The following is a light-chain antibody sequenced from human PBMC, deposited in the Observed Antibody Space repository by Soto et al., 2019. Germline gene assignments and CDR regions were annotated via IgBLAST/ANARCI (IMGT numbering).Light chain of an antibody. J-gene: IGKJ4*01. CDR1: QSVSNN. CDR2: FAS. V-gene: IGKV3-15*01. CDR3: QQYNEWPLT. Sequence: EIVMTQSPATLSVSPGEKATLSCRASQSVSNNLAWYQQKPGQAPRLLIYFASTRATGIPARFSGSGSGTEFSLTISSLQSEYFAVYYCQQYNEWPLTFGGGTKVETK.